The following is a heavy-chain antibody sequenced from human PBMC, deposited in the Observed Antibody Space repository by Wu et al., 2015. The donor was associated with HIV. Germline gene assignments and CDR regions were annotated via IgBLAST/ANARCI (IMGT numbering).Heavy chain of an antibody. CDR3: ARGGGDRIDDAFDI. Sequence: HVQLVQSGTEVKKPGSSVKVSCTASGGTFNTYAITWVRQAPGRGLEWMGGITPIFGTANYAHKFKGRVSITTDESTRTANMELSSLRSEDTAVYYCARGGGDRIDDAFDIWGQGTLVTV. CDR1: GGTFNTYA. J-gene: IGHJ3*02. V-gene: IGHV1-69*05. D-gene: IGHD3-16*01. CDR2: ITPIFGTA.